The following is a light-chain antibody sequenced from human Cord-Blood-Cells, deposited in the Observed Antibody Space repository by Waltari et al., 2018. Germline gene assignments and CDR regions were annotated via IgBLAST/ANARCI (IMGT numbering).Light chain of an antibody. CDR3: QQYNNWPPYT. CDR2: GPS. V-gene: IGKV3-15*01. Sequence: EIVMTQSPATLSVSPGERATISCRARQSVSSNLAWYQQKPGQAPRLLIYGPSTRATGIPARCSGSGSGTEFTLTISSRQSEDFAVYYCQQYNNWPPYTFGQGTKLEIK. J-gene: IGKJ2*01. CDR1: QSVSSN.